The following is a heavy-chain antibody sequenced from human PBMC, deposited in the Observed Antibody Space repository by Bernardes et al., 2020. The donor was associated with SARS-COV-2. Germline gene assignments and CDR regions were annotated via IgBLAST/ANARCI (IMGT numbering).Heavy chain of an antibody. D-gene: IGHD2-15*01. CDR3: ARGRDCGGGSCNGYDYYGMDV. CDR2: TNEYGTVT. V-gene: IGHV3-74*01. J-gene: IGHJ6*02. CDR1: GFTFSRYW. Sequence: GGSLRLSCVASGFTFSRYWMHWVRQVPGKGLVWVSRTNEYGTVTNYADSVKGRFTISRDNGKNTLYLHLNTLRAEDTAVYYCARGRDCGGGSCNGYDYYGMDVWGQGTTVTVSS.